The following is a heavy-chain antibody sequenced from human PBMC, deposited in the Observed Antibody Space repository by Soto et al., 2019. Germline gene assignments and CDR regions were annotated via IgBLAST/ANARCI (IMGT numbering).Heavy chain of an antibody. CDR3: ARLYYYDSSGSPYYFDY. D-gene: IGHD3-22*01. CDR2: IYYSGST. V-gene: IGHV4-39*01. CDR1: GGSISSSSYY. Sequence: QLQLQESGPGLVKPSETLSLTCTVSGGSISSSSYYWGWIRQPPGKGLEWIGSIYYSGSTYYNPSLKSRVTISVDTSKNQFSLKLSSVTAADTAVYYCARLYYYDSSGSPYYFDYWGQGTLVTVSS. J-gene: IGHJ4*02.